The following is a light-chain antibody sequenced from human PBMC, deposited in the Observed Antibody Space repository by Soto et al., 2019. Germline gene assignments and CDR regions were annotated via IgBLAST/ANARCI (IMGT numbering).Light chain of an antibody. CDR1: SSDVGAYDY. J-gene: IGLJ2*01. Sequence: QSALTQPASVSGSPGQSITISCTGTSSDVGAYDYVSWYQQHPGKAPKLMIYDVTNRPSGVSNRFSGSKSGNTASLTISGLQAEDEADYYCSSYTISNSLVFGGGTKLTVL. CDR2: DVT. V-gene: IGLV2-14*03. CDR3: SSYTISNSLV.